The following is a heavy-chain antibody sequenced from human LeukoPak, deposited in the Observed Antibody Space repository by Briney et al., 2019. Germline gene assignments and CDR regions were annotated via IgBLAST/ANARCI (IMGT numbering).Heavy chain of an antibody. Sequence: GRSLRLSCAASGFTFSSYGMHWVRQAPGKGLEWVAVISYDGSNKYYADSVKGRFTISRDNSKNTLYLQMNSLRAEDTAVYYCAKGFDWSFDYWGQGTLVTVSS. D-gene: IGHD3-9*01. J-gene: IGHJ4*02. CDR3: AKGFDWSFDY. CDR1: GFTFSSYG. CDR2: ISYDGSNK. V-gene: IGHV3-30*18.